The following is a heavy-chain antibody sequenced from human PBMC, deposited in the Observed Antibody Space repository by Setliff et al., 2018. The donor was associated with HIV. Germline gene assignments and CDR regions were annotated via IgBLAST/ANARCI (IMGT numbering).Heavy chain of an antibody. CDR1: GFTFSSYE. CDR2: ISSSGGVI. CDR3: ARRIWSGYSFDY. V-gene: IGHV3-48*03. D-gene: IGHD3-3*01. Sequence: CAASGFTFSSYEMNWVRQAPGKGLEWVSYISSSGGVIYYADSVKGRFTISRDSAKNSLYLQMNSLRAEDTAVYYCARRIWSGYSFDYWGQGTLVTVSS. J-gene: IGHJ4*02.